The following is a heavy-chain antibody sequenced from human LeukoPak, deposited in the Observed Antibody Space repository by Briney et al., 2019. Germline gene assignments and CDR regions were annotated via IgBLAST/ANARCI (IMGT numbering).Heavy chain of an antibody. CDR1: GFTFSTYA. J-gene: IGHJ4*02. D-gene: IGHD3-16*02. CDR2: ISGSGGTK. CDR3: AKGKGGTMITFGGVIVFDY. V-gene: IGHV3-23*01. Sequence: GGSLRLSCAASGFTFSTYAMSWVRQAPGKGLEWVSAISGSGGTKYYADSVKGRFTISRDNSKNTLYLQMNSLRAEDTAVYYCAKGKGGTMITFGGVIVFDYWGQGTLVTVSS.